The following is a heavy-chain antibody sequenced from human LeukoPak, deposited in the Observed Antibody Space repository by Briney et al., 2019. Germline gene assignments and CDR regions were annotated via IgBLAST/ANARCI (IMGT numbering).Heavy chain of an antibody. CDR1: GFIFSSYS. J-gene: IGHJ4*02. D-gene: IGHD1-26*01. V-gene: IGHV3-21*01. Sequence: GGSLRLSCAASGFIFSSYSMNWVRQAPGKGLGWVAFIDSTSTYIHHADSVRGRFTISRDNAKNSLFLQMNSLRAEDTGVYYCAEGSGGPGYWGQGTLVTVSS. CDR3: AEGSGGPGY. CDR2: IDSTSTYI.